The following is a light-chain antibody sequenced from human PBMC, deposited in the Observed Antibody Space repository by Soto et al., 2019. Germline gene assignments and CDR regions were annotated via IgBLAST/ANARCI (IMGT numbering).Light chain of an antibody. Sequence: QSALTQPPSASGPPGQRVTISCSGSSSNIGTNTVNWYQHVPGTAPKLLMYSNNQRPSGVPDRFSGSKSGTSASLDISGLQSEDEADFYCATWDDSLNGPVFGGGTKLTVL. CDR1: SSNIGTNT. J-gene: IGLJ3*02. V-gene: IGLV1-44*01. CDR2: SNN. CDR3: ATWDDSLNGPV.